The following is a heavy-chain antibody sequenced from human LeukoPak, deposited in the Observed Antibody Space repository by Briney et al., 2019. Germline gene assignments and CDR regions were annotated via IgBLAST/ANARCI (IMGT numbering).Heavy chain of an antibody. D-gene: IGHD3-9*01. J-gene: IGHJ5*02. V-gene: IGHV4-59*01. CDR1: GGSISSYY. CDR3: ARDPLRYGPFDP. CDR2: IYYSGST. Sequence: SETLSLTCTVSGGSISSYYWSWIRQPPGKGLEWIGYIYYSGSTNYNPSLKSRVTISVDTSKNQFSLKLSSVTAADTAVYYCARDPLRYGPFDPWGRGTLVIVSS.